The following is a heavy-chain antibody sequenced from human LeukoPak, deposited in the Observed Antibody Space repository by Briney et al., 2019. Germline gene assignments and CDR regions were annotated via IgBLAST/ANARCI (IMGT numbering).Heavy chain of an antibody. CDR2: IHPGHSDT. CDR3: ARSSSSWSRDWFDP. V-gene: IGHV5-51*01. CDR1: GYSFTNYW. Sequence: GESLKISCKGYGYSFTNYWIGWVRQMPGKGLEWMGIIHPGHSDTRYSPSFQGQVTISADKSISTAYLQWSSLKASDTAMYYCARSSSSWSRDWFDPWGQGTLVTVSS. D-gene: IGHD6-13*01. J-gene: IGHJ5*02.